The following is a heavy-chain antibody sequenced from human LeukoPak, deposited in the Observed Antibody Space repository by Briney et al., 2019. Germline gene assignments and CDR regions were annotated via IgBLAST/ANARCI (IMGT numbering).Heavy chain of an antibody. D-gene: IGHD3-22*01. J-gene: IGHJ6*03. CDR3: AKYDNGFFYYYLDV. CDR1: GFTFSTYG. V-gene: IGHV3-23*01. CDR2: ISGRGITT. Sequence: GGSLRLSCAASGFTFSTYGMTWVRQAPGKGLGWVAGISGRGITTAYAESVEGRFTISRDNSKNTLYVQMDSLRVEDTAVYYCAKYDNGFFYYYLDVWGKGTTVTVSS.